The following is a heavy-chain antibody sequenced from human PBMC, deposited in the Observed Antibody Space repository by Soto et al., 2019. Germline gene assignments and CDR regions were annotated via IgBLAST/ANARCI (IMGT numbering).Heavy chain of an antibody. J-gene: IGHJ4*02. CDR3: ARESVGERPLDY. CDR1: GASISSYY. D-gene: IGHD3-16*01. V-gene: IGHV4-4*07. Sequence: QVPLQESGPGLVKPSETLSLTCTISGASISSYYWSWIRQPDGKGLEWIGRINPSGSTNYNPSLKSRVTMSVDTSKNQCSLKLTSVTAADTAVYYCARESVGERPLDYWGQGTLVTVSS. CDR2: INPSGST.